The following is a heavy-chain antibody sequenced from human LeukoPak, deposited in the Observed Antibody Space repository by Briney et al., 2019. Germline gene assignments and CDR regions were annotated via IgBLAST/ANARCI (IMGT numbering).Heavy chain of an antibody. CDR3: ARLGYAYGQGDS. CDR2: IWPSDSTT. J-gene: IGHJ5*01. CDR1: GYNFANYW. D-gene: IGHD3-10*01. V-gene: IGHV5-51*01. Sequence: GESLKIFCKGSGYNFANYWIGWVRQMPGKGLEWMGIIWPSDSTTKCSPSLQGQVSISVDKSIGTAYLQWSSLQASDTAIYFCARLGYAYGQGDSWGQGTLVTVSS.